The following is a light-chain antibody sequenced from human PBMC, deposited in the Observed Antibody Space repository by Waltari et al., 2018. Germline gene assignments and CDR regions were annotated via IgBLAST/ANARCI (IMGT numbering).Light chain of an antibody. CDR1: SSNIGEGFS. J-gene: IGLJ3*02. Sequence: QSVLTQPPSVSGAPGQNIIITCTGGSSNIGEGFSVKWYQQLPGAAPKLLIYGATSRPSGVPDRFSGSKSGASGSLSIIGLRTDDEADYYCQSYDSRLLASVFGGGTKLTVL. CDR3: QSYDSRLLASV. CDR2: GAT. V-gene: IGLV1-40*01.